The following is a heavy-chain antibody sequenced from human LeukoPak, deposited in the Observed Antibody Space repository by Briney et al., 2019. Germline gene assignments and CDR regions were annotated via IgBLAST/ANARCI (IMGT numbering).Heavy chain of an antibody. CDR2: VYHTGST. CDR1: GDSVTSFY. CDR3: ARLLADYLTLWFDP. J-gene: IGHJ5*02. Sequence: SETLSLTCNVSGDSVTSFYWSWIRQSPRKGLQWIGYVYHTGSTKYNPPLKSRVTISVDTSKNQFSLKLSSVTAADTAVYYCARLLADYLTLWFDPWGQGTLVTVSS. V-gene: IGHV4-59*08. D-gene: IGHD5-12*01.